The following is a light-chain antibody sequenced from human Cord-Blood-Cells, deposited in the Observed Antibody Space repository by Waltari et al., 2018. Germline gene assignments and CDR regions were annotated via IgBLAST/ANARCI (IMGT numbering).Light chain of an antibody. Sequence: QSAVTQPRSVSGSPGQSVTISCTGTSSDVGGYNYVPWYQQHPGKAPKLIIYDVSKRPSGVPDRFSGSKSGNTASLTISGRQAEDEADYYCCSYAGSYNVVFGGGTKLTVL. J-gene: IGLJ2*01. CDR3: CSYAGSYNVV. CDR1: SSDVGGYNY. CDR2: DVS. V-gene: IGLV2-11*01.